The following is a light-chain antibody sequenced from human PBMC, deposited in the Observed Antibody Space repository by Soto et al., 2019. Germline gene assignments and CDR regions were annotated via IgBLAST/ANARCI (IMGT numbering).Light chain of an antibody. CDR3: QSYDSSLRGSV. J-gene: IGLJ2*01. CDR2: GNS. V-gene: IGLV1-40*01. CDR1: SSNIGAPYD. Sequence: QSVLTQPPSVSGAPGQRVTISCTGSSSNIGAPYDVHWYQQLPRTAPKLLIYGNSNRPSGVPDRFSGSKSGTSASLAITGLQAEDEAEYYCQSYDSSLRGSVFGGGTKLTVL.